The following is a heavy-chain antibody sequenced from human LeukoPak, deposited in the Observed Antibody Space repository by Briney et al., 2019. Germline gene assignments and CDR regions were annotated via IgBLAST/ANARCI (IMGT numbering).Heavy chain of an antibody. CDR2: ISSGSRTI. Sequence: SCKASGYTFTGYYMHWVRQAPGKGLEWISYISSGSRTIYYADSVKGRLTISRDNAKNSLYLQMNSLRDEDTAVYYCARDWLQGGMGVWGQGTTVTVSS. J-gene: IGHJ6*02. CDR3: ARDWLQGGMGV. CDR1: GYTFTGYY. D-gene: IGHD5-24*01. V-gene: IGHV3-48*02.